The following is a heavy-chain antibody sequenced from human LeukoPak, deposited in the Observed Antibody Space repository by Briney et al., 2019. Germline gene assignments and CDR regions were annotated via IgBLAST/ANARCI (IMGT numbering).Heavy chain of an antibody. Sequence: GGSLRLSCAASGFTVSSNYMSWVRQAPGKGLEWVSVIYSGGSTYYTDSVKGRYTIARDTSKNTLYLQMNSLRAEDTAVYYCARRWDVGFWGQGTLVTVSS. CDR3: ARRWDVGF. CDR1: GFTVSSNY. V-gene: IGHV3-66*02. CDR2: IYSGGST. J-gene: IGHJ4*02. D-gene: IGHD5-24*01.